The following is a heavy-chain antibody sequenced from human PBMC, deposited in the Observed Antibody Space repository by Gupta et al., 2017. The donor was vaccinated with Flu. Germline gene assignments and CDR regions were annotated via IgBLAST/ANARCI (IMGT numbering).Heavy chain of an antibody. Sequence: QARVVESGGGVVQPGKSLRLSCAASGFSFSNYGMHWVRQAPGKGLEWLAGISHDGSQNYHTDSVKGRFIISRDNSKNTLYLQRSGLRTEDTAVYDGAKDWRWNNNIYGMNVWGQGTTVTVAS. CDR3: AKDWRWNNNIYGMNV. CDR2: ISHDGSQN. J-gene: IGHJ6*02. V-gene: IGHV3-30*18. CDR1: GFSFSNYG. D-gene: IGHD1-1*01.